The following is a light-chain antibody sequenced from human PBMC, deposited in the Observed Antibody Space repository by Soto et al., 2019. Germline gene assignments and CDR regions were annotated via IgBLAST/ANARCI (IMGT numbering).Light chain of an antibody. V-gene: IGLV2-11*01. Sequence: QSVLSQPRSVSGSPGQSVTISCTVSSSDAGRYEYVSWYHQHPGKVPEPIIYDVSERPAGVDDRFSGSKSGNTASLTTSELQPEDEADYSCCSFAGSYTYVFGGGTQVTV. J-gene: IGLJ1*01. CDR2: DVS. CDR3: CSFAGSYTYV. CDR1: SSDAGRYEY.